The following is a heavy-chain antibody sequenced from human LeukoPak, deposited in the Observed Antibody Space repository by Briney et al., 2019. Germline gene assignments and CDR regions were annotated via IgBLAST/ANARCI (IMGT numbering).Heavy chain of an antibody. Sequence: GGSLRLSCAASGFTVRSNYMSWVRQAPGKGLEWVSVIYSGGSTYYADSVKGRFTISRDNSKNTLYLQMNSLRAEDTAVYYCARGWWDIVVVVAATDAFDIWGQGTMVTVSS. CDR3: ARGWWDIVVVVAATDAFDI. D-gene: IGHD2-15*01. CDR1: GFTVRSNY. V-gene: IGHV3-66*01. CDR2: IYSGGST. J-gene: IGHJ3*02.